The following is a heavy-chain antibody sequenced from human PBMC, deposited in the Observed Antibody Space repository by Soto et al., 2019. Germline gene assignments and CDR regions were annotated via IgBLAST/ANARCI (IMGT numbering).Heavy chain of an antibody. J-gene: IGHJ4*02. V-gene: IGHV4-31*03. Sequence: QVQLQESGPGLVKPSQTLSLTCTVSSGPISSGGYYWSWIRQHPGKGLEWIGYISYSGTTYYNPSLKSRVTISVDTSKNQFSLKRSSVTAADTAVYYCAGVGEGYYDSSGYFDYWGQGTLVTVSS. CDR1: SGPISSGGYY. D-gene: IGHD3-22*01. CDR3: AGVGEGYYDSSGYFDY. CDR2: ISYSGTT.